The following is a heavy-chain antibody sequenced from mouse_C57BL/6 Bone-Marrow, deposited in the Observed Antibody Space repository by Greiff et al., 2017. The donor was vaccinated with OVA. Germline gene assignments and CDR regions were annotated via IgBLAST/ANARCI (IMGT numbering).Heavy chain of an antibody. CDR3: ARHSSGYYAMDY. J-gene: IGHJ4*01. CDR1: AYEFPSHD. Sequence: VQLQQSGGGLVQPGESLKLSCESNAYEFPSHDMSWVRKTPEKRLELVAAINSDGGSTYYPDTMERRFIISRDNTKKTLYLQMSSLRSEDTALYYCARHSSGYYAMDYWGQGTSVTVSS. CDR2: INSDGGST. V-gene: IGHV5-2*01. D-gene: IGHD3-1*01.